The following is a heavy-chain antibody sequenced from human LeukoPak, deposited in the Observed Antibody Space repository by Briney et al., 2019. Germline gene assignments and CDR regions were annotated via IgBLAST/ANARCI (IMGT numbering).Heavy chain of an antibody. V-gene: IGHV3-48*01. CDR1: GFTFSSYS. Sequence: GGSLRLSCAASGFTFSSYSMNWVRQAPGKGLEWVSYISSSSSTIYYADSVKGRFTISRDNSKNTLHLRMNSLRAEDTAVYYCAKNQQLVPGYWGQGTLVTVSS. CDR3: AKNQQLVPGY. CDR2: ISSSSSTI. D-gene: IGHD6-13*01. J-gene: IGHJ4*02.